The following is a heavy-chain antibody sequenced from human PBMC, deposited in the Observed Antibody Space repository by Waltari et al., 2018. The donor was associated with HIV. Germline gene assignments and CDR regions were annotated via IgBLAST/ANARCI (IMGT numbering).Heavy chain of an antibody. Sequence: EVQLVESGGGLVQPGGSLRLSCAASGFTVSSNYMTWVRQAPGKGLKWVSIIHSGGRTDYADSVKGRFTISRHNSENTVYLQMNSLRVEDTAVYYCAYGLFDYWGQGTLVTVSS. V-gene: IGHV3-53*04. CDR2: IHSGGRT. CDR3: AYGLFDY. D-gene: IGHD4-17*01. CDR1: GFTVSSNY. J-gene: IGHJ4*02.